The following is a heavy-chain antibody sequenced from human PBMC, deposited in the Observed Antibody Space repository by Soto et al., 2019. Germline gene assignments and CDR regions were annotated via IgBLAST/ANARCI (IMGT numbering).Heavy chain of an antibody. V-gene: IGHV3-23*01. CDR3: AKDPEEGGTISCPNYNCFDP. CDR2: ISGSGGST. J-gene: IGHJ5*02. Sequence: PGGSLRLSCAASGFTFSSYAMSWVRQAPGKGLEWVSAISGSGGSTYYADSVKGRFTISRDNSKNTLYLQMNSLRAEDTAVYYCAKDPEEGGTISCPNYNCFDPWGQGTLVTVSS. D-gene: IGHD2-2*01. CDR1: GFTFSSYA.